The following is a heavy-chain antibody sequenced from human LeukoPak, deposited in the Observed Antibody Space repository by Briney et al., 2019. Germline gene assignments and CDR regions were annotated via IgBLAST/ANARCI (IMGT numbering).Heavy chain of an antibody. D-gene: IGHD3-16*01. CDR3: ARDLYTTSSVGALDY. J-gene: IGHJ4*02. CDR1: GFTFSTYP. Sequence: GGSLRLSCAASGFTFSTYPMYWVRQAPGKGLEWVSVVSDNGSNKYYAKSVKGRFTISRDNSKSTLYLQMNGLRPEDTAVYFCARDLYTTSSVGALDYWGQGTVVTVSS. V-gene: IGHV3-30*04. CDR2: VSDNGSNK.